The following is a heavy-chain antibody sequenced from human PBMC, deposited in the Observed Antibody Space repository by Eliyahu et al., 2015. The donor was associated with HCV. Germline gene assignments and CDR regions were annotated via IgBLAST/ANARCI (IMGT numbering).Heavy chain of an antibody. D-gene: IGHD3-10*01. Sequence: QVQLQQWGAGLLKPSETLSLTCAVYGGSFSGYYWSWIRQPPGKGLEWIGEINHSGSTNYNPSLKSRVTISVDTSKNQFSLKLSSVTAADTAVYYCARDLYYYGSGTAINYYGMDVWGQGTTVTVSS. CDR3: ARDLYYYGSGTAINYYGMDV. J-gene: IGHJ6*02. V-gene: IGHV4-34*01. CDR2: INHSGST. CDR1: GGSFSGYY.